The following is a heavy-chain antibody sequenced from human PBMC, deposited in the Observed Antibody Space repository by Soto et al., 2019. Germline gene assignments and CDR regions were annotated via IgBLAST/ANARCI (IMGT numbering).Heavy chain of an antibody. D-gene: IGHD3-16*02. CDR1: GFTFNSYG. CDR3: AKGPYDYVWGSDPPHFDY. V-gene: IGHV3-30*18. CDR2: MSYDGSNT. J-gene: IGHJ4*02. Sequence: PGGSLRLSCASSGFTFNSYGMHWVRQAPGKGLEWVAVMSYDGSNTYYVDSVKGRFTISRDNSKNTLYLQMNSLRAEDTAVYYCAKGPYDYVWGSDPPHFDYWGQGTLVTVSS.